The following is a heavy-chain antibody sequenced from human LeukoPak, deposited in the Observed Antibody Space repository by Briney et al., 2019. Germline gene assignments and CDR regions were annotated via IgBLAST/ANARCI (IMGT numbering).Heavy chain of an antibody. CDR3: ARHHYGSGSYYIPRNPFDY. D-gene: IGHD3-10*01. CDR1: GGSISSSSYY. CDR2: IYYSGST. J-gene: IGHJ4*02. V-gene: IGHV4-39*01. Sequence: SETLSLTCTVSGGSISSSSYYWGWIRQPPGKGLEWIGSIYYSGSTYYNPSLKGRVTISVDTSKNQFSLKLSSVTAADTAVYYCARHHYGSGSYYIPRNPFDYWGQGTLVTVSS.